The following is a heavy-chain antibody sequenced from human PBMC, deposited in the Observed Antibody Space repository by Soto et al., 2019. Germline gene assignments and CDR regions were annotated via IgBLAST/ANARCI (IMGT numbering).Heavy chain of an antibody. J-gene: IGHJ4*02. Sequence: DVQLVESGGGLVQPGGSLRLSCAASGFSFPTSWMLWVRQAPGKGLEWVANIKEDGGRAYYADSVKGRFTISRDNAKDSLYLPMNSLRAEDTAVYYCGRDRAYNTFDYWGQGTLVTVSS. CDR3: GRDRAYNTFDY. CDR2: IKEDGGRA. D-gene: IGHD1-1*01. CDR1: GFSFPTSW. V-gene: IGHV3-7*01.